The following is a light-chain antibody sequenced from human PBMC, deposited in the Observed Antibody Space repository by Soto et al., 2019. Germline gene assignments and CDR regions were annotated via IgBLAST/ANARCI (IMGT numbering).Light chain of an antibody. CDR1: QSVSRY. Sequence: EIVLTQSPATLSLSPGERATLSCRASQSVSRYLAWYQQKPGQAPRLLIYDASNRATGIPARFSGSGSGTDFTLNISSIEHVDFAVYYCQQRSHWPSTFGGGTKVQNK. CDR3: QQRSHWPST. CDR2: DAS. J-gene: IGKJ4*01. V-gene: IGKV3-11*01.